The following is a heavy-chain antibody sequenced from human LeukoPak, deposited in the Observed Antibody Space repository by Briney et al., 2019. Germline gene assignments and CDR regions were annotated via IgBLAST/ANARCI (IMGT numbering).Heavy chain of an antibody. D-gene: IGHD3-3*01. Sequence: KSSETLSLTCTVSGGSISSHYWSWIRQPPGKGLEWIGYIYYSGSTSYNPSLKRRVTISVDTPKSQFSLKLSSVTAADTAVYYCARTSTYYDFWSGYYTGYYYYYYYMDVWGKGTTVTVSS. CDR3: ARTSTYYDFWSGYYTGYYYYYYYMDV. J-gene: IGHJ6*03. CDR1: GGSISSHY. CDR2: IYYSGST. V-gene: IGHV4-59*11.